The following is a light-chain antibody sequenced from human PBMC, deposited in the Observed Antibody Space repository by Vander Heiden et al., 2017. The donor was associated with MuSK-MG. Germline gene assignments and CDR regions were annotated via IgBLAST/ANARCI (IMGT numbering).Light chain of an antibody. CDR3: QESYTTRIT. CDR2: AAS. V-gene: IGKV1-39*01. CDR1: QSITTY. J-gene: IGKJ3*01. Sequence: DIQMTHSPSSLSASVRDRVTITCRASQSITTYLNWYQQKPGKAPTLLIYAASSLQSGVPSRFSGSGFGTDFTLTISSLQPEDFATYYCQESYTTRITFGHGTKVEIK.